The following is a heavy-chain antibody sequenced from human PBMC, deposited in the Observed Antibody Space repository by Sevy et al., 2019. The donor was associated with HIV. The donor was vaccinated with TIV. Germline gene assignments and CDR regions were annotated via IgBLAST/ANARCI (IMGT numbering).Heavy chain of an antibody. CDR3: ARGDYDILTGYYNNWFDP. Sequence: ASVKVSCKASGYTFTSYGISWVRQAPGQGLEWMGWISANNGNTNYAQKLQGRVTMTTDTSTSTAYMELRSLRSDDTAVYYCARGDYDILTGYYNNWFDPWGQGTLVTVSS. CDR2: ISANNGNT. CDR1: GYTFTSYG. V-gene: IGHV1-18*04. D-gene: IGHD3-9*01. J-gene: IGHJ5*02.